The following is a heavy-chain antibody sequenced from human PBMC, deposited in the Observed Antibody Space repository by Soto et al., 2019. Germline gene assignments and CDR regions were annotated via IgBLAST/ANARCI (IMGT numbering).Heavy chain of an antibody. CDR3: ARHAAYCGGDCYPADYYYGMDV. Sequence: GESLKISCKGSGYSFTSYWIGWVRQMPGKGLEWMEIIYPGDSDTRYSPSFQGQVTISADKSISTAYLQWSSLKASDTAMYYCARHAAYCGGDCYPADYYYGMDVWGQGTTVTVSS. D-gene: IGHD2-21*02. J-gene: IGHJ6*02. CDR1: GYSFTSYW. V-gene: IGHV5-51*01. CDR2: IYPGDSDT.